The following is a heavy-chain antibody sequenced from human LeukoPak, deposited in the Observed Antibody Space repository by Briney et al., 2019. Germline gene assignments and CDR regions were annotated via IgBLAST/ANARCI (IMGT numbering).Heavy chain of an antibody. CDR1: GYTFSNYG. D-gene: IGHD2-2*01. J-gene: IGHJ3*02. CDR3: ARGSYGFDI. V-gene: IGHV1-18*01. Sequence: ASVKVSCKASGYTFSNYGLNWVRQAPGEGLEWMGWISGYNGQTKYRKQFQGRVTMTTDTSTNTAYMELKNLRSDDTAVYYCARGSYGFDIWGQGTVITVSS. CDR2: ISGYNGQT.